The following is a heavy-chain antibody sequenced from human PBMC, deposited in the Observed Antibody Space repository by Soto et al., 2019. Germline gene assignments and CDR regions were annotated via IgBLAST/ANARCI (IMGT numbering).Heavy chain of an antibody. Sequence: GGSLRLSCAASGFTFSSYGMHWVRQAPGKGLEWVAVISYDGSNKYYADSVKGRFTISRDNSKNTLYLQMNSLRAEDTAAYYCARTRSVLRFLEWLSREEGYYMDVWGKGTTVTVS. CDR3: ARTRSVLRFLEWLSREEGYYMDV. CDR1: GFTFSSYG. CDR2: ISYDGSNK. J-gene: IGHJ6*03. D-gene: IGHD3-3*01. V-gene: IGHV3-30*03.